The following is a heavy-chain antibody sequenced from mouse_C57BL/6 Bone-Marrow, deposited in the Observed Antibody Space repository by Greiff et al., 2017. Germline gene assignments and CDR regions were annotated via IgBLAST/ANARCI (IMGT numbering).Heavy chain of an antibody. D-gene: IGHD1-1*01. J-gene: IGHJ2*01. CDR2: IYPRSGNT. CDR3: ARDYYGSPDD. V-gene: IGHV1-81*01. Sequence: VQLQQSGAELARPGASVKLSCKASGYTFTSSGLSWVKQRTGQGLEWIGEIYPRSGNTFSTAEFKGKATLTADKSSSTAYMELRSLTSEDSAVYFCARDYYGSPDDWGQGTTLTVSS. CDR1: GYTFTSSG.